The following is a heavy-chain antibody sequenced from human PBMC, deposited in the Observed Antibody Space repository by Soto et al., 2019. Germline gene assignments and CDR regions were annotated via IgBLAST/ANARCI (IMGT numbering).Heavy chain of an antibody. V-gene: IGHV4-34*01. CDR1: GGSFRCFC. CDR2: INHVGIT. J-gene: IGHJ4*02. D-gene: IGHD3-3*01. CDR3: ARAHDFWGGRQQPIDS. Sequence: SETLSLTCSFSGGSFRCFCWTLIRQSPGKGLEWLGDINHVGITNYNPSLKSRVSIPVDTSKSQFSLKLSSVTAADTAVYYCARAHDFWGGRQQPIDSWGQGTLVTVSS.